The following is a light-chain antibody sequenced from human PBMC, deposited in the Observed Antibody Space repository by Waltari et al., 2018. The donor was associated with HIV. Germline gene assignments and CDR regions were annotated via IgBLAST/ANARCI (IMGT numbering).Light chain of an antibody. J-gene: IGLJ1*01. Sequence: QSVLTQSPSASATPGQRVTISCSGSSPNIGSNTVNWYQQLPGLAPKLLIHSNNQRPSGVPDRFSGCKSGTSASLAVSGLQSDDEADYYCAAWDDSLSGYVFGTGTKVTVL. CDR3: AAWDDSLSGYV. CDR1: SPNIGSNT. CDR2: SNN. V-gene: IGLV1-44*01.